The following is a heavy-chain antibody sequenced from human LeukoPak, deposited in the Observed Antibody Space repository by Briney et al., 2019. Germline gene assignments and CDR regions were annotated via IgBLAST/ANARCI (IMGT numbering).Heavy chain of an antibody. J-gene: IGHJ4*02. CDR1: GFSVSNYY. CDR2: IYSDAGT. V-gene: IGHV3-53*01. D-gene: IGHD3-10*01. Sequence: GGSLRLSCAVSGFSVSNYYMSWVRQAPGKGLAWVSLIYSDAGTSYADSVKGRFTISRDNSKNTLFLQMNTLRAEDTAVYYCARDSDGGNLDSWGQGTLVTVSS. CDR3: ARDSDGGNLDS.